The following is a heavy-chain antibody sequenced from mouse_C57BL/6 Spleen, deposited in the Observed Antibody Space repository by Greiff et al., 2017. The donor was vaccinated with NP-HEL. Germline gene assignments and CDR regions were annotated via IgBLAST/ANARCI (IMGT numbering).Heavy chain of an antibody. J-gene: IGHJ1*03. CDR1: GYTFTSYW. Sequence: QVQLQQPGTELVKPGASVKLSCKASGYTFTSYWMHWVKQRPGQGLEWIGNINPSNGGTNYNEKFKSKATLTGDKSSSTAYMQLSSLTSEDSAVYYSARTYYGSTHWYFDVWGTGTTVTVSS. V-gene: IGHV1-53*01. D-gene: IGHD1-1*01. CDR3: ARTYYGSTHWYFDV. CDR2: INPSNGGT.